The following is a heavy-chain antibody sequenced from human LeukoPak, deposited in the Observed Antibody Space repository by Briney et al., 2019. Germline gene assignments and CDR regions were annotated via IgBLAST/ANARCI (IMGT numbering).Heavy chain of an antibody. D-gene: IGHD3-10*01. CDR2: ISYNGST. J-gene: IGHJ4*02. V-gene: IGHV4-61*01. CDR1: GGSVSSGNYY. CDR3: ARRGGSGRSFDY. Sequence: SETQSLTCTVSGGSVSSGNYYWSWIRQPPGKGLEWIGYISYNGSTKYNPSLESRVTISIDTSKNQFSLALSSVTAADTAVYYCARRGGSGRSFDYWGQGTLVTVSS.